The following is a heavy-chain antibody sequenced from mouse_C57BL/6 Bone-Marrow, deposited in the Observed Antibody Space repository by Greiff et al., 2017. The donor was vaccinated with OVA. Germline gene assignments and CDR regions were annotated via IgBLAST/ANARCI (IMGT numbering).Heavy chain of an antibody. D-gene: IGHD1-2*01. Sequence: EVKLMESGGDLVKPGGSLKLSCAASGFTFSSYGMSWVRQTPDKRLEWVATISSGGSYTYYPDSVKGRFTISRDNAKNTLYLQMSSLKSEDTAMYYCARRGHYYGSYYFDYWGQGTTLTVSS. V-gene: IGHV5-6*02. CDR1: GFTFSSYG. CDR2: ISSGGSYT. CDR3: ARRGHYYGSYYFDY. J-gene: IGHJ2*01.